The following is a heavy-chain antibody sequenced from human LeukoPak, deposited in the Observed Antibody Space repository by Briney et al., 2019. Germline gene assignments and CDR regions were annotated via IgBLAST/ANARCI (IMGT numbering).Heavy chain of an antibody. V-gene: IGHV4-30-4*08. CDR3: ARGYSLDY. J-gene: IGHJ4*02. CDR1: GGSISSNNYY. CDR2: IYYSGST. D-gene: IGHD5-18*01. Sequence: SETLSLTCTVSGGSISSNNYYWGWIRQPPGKGLEWIGYIYYSGSTYYTPSLRGRVTISVDTSKNQFSLNLSSVTAADTAVYYCARGYSLDYWGQGTLVTVSS.